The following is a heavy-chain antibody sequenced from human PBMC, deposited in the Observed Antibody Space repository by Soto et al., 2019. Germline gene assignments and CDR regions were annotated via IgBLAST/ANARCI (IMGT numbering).Heavy chain of an antibody. D-gene: IGHD3-16*01. CDR3: VGGPSEGGRIDF. V-gene: IGHV4-59*12. CDR2: MYYRGNT. J-gene: IGHJ4*02. Sequence: QVQLQESGPGLVKPSETLSLTCTVSGGSITNYYWSWIRQPPGKRLEYIGYMYYRGNTYYNPSLKSGVTHSGGAYKKPFFLELRFVAGGDTAVYFWVGGPSEGGRIDFWGQGTLVTVSS. CDR1: GGSITNYY.